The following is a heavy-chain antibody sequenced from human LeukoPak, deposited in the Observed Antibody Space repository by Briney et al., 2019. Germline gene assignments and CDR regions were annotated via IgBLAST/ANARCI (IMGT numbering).Heavy chain of an antibody. J-gene: IGHJ4*02. CDR3: VVGGSPGY. Sequence: GGSLRLSCAASGLAFSAYKMHWVRQARRKGLVWVSRISTDGYTTDYADFVQGRFTASRDNTKNTWSLEMNSLRAEDTAVYYCVVGGSPGYWGQGTLVTVSS. CDR2: ISTDGYTT. D-gene: IGHD2-15*01. V-gene: IGHV3-74*01. CDR1: GLAFSAYK.